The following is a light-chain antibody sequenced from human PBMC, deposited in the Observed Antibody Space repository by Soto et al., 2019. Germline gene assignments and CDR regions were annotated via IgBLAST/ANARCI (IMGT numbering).Light chain of an antibody. Sequence: EIVMKQSPATLSVSPGARAPLSCRASQSVSSHFDWYQQQPGPAPRPLIYSASTRATGIPGRFSGSGSGTEFTLTISSLKSEDFEVYYCQQYNTRPPYTFGQGTKVDIK. CDR1: QSVSSH. CDR3: QQYNTRPPYT. CDR2: SAS. J-gene: IGKJ2*01. V-gene: IGKV3-15*01.